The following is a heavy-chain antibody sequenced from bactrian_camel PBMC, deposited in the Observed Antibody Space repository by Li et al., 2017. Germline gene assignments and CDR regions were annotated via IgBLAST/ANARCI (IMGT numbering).Heavy chain of an antibody. CDR1: GFVYTTYC. V-gene: IGHV3S1*01. J-gene: IGHJ4*01. CDR3: AADVCGLGTPDIY. CDR2: INSDSGST. Sequence: HVQLVESGGGSVQAGGSLRLSCARSGFVYTTYCISWFRQHPGKEREGVSVINSDSGSTSYVDSVKGRFTISQDNAKRTVYLQMNSLKPEDTAMYYFAADVCGLGTPDIYWGQGTQVTVS. D-gene: IGHD5*01.